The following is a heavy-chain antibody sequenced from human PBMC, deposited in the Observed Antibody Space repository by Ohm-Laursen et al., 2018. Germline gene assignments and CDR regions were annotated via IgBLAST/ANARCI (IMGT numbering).Heavy chain of an antibody. D-gene: IGHD1-26*01. V-gene: IGHV3-23*01. CDR1: GFTFSSYA. J-gene: IGHJ4*02. CDR3: AKDWEQNRHGSSADY. CDR2: ISGGGGGT. Sequence: SLRLSCAASGFTFSSYAMTWVRQAPGKGLEWASGISGGGGGTYYADSVKGRFTISRDNSKNTLYLQMNSLRAEDTAVYYCAKDWEQNRHGSSADYWGQGTLVTVSS.